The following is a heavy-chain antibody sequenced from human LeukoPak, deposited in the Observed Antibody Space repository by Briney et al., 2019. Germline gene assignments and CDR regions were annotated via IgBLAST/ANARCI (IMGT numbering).Heavy chain of an antibody. CDR1: GFTFSSYA. Sequence: GGSLRLSCAASGFTFSSYAMHWVRQAPGKGLEWVAVISYDGSNKYYADSVKGRFTISRDNSKNTLYLQMNSLRAEDTAVYYCAKGPHYYDSSGPLPEYFQHWGQGTLVTVSS. V-gene: IGHV3-30-3*01. CDR3: AKGPHYYDSSGPLPEYFQH. CDR2: ISYDGSNK. D-gene: IGHD3-22*01. J-gene: IGHJ1*01.